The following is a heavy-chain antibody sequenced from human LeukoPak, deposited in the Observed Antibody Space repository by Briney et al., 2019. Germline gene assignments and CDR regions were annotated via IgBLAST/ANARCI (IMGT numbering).Heavy chain of an antibody. D-gene: IGHD3-10*01. V-gene: IGHV3-23*01. CDR2: FSGSGGTT. CDR3: AKHRNFGELSPFDS. CDR1: GFTFSSYS. J-gene: IGHJ4*02. Sequence: PGGSLRLSCAASGFTFSSYSMGWVCQAPGKGLEWVSTFSGSGGTTYYADSVKGRFTVSRDNSKNTLYLQMNSLRTEDTAIYCCAKHRNFGELSPFDSWGQGTLVTVSS.